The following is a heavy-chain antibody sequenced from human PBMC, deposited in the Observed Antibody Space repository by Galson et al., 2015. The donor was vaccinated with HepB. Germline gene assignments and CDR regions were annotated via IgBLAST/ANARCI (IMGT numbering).Heavy chain of an antibody. CDR2: VAGSGGST. CDR1: GFTFNSYA. Sequence: SLRLSCAASGFTFNSYAMSWVRQAPGKGLEWVSVVAGSGGSTYYADSVKGRFTVSRGNSKNTLYLQMNSLRAEDTAVYYCAKVGGYGGYDFLDYWGQGTLVTVSS. D-gene: IGHD5-12*01. J-gene: IGHJ4*02. V-gene: IGHV3-23*01. CDR3: AKVGGYGGYDFLDY.